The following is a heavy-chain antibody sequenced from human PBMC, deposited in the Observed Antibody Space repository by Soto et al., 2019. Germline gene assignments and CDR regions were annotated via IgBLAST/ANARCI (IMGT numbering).Heavy chain of an antibody. D-gene: IGHD3-22*01. CDR1: GGSFSGYY. J-gene: IGHJ6*02. CDR2: INHSGST. V-gene: IGHV4-34*01. CDR3: ARDSPPSLYYDSSGYGRTSYYGMDV. Sequence: SEPLSLTCAVYGGSFSGYYWSWIRQPPGKGLEWIGEINHSGSTNYNPSLKSRVTISVDTSKNQFSLKLSSVTAADTAVYYCARDSPPSLYYDSSGYGRTSYYGMDVWGQGTTVTVSS.